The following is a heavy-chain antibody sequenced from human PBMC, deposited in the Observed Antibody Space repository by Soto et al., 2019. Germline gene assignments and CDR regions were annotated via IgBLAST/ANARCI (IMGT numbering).Heavy chain of an antibody. CDR3: VKGNWAYSYNNWFDP. CDR1: GFTFRSYA. D-gene: IGHD5-18*01. V-gene: IGHV3-64D*06. CDR2: LSGDGRST. J-gene: IGHJ5*02. Sequence: LRLSCSASGFTFRSYAIHWVRQAPGKGLEYVSALSGDGRSTYYADSVKGRFTVFRDNSKNTLFLQMSSLRVEDTAVYYCVKGNWAYSYNNWFDPWGQGTLVTV.